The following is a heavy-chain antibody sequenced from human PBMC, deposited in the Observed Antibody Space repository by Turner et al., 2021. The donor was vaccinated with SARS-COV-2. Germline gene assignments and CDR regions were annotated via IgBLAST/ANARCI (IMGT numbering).Heavy chain of an antibody. CDR2: ISTGGSTV. D-gene: IGHD4-17*01. V-gene: IGHV3-48*03. CDR3: ARHYGVKSYYYYGMDV. Sequence: EVQLVESGGGLVQTGGSLRLSCAASGFTFSSYAMNWVRQAPGKGLEWVSYISTGGSTVYYADSVKGRFTISRDNAKNSLYLQMNSLRAEDTAVYYCARHYGVKSYYYYGMDVWGQGTTVTVSS. J-gene: IGHJ6*02. CDR1: GFTFSSYA.